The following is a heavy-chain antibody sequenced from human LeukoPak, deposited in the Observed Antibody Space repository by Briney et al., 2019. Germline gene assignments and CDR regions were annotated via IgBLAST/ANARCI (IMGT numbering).Heavy chain of an antibody. Sequence: EASVKVSCKASGYTFTSYDINWVRQAPGQGLEWMGRINPNSGGANYAQKFQGRVAMTRDMSISTAYMELSRLGSDDTAVYYCARGSDYGDSPGLNWGQGTLVTVSS. V-gene: IGHV1-2*06. D-gene: IGHD4-17*01. CDR3: ARGSDYGDSPGLN. CDR1: GYTFTSYD. J-gene: IGHJ4*02. CDR2: INPNSGGA.